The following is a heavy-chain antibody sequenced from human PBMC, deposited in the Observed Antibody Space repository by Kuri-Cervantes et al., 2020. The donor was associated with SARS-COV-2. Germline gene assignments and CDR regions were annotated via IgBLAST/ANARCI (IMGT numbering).Heavy chain of an antibody. CDR3: ARRGPTTVTTFTPLAEVGFQH. Sequence: SETLSLTCAVYGGSFSDNHWTWVRQPPGKGLEWIGEINYSGTTNYNPSLKSRVTISVDTSKNQFSLKLSSVTAADTAVYYCARRGPTTVTTFTPLAEVGFQHWGQGTLVTVSS. V-gene: IGHV4-34*01. J-gene: IGHJ1*01. D-gene: IGHD4-17*01. CDR1: GGSFSDNH. CDR2: INYSGTT.